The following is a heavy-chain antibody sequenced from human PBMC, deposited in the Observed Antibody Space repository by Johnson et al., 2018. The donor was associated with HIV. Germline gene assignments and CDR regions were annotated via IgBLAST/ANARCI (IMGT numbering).Heavy chain of an antibody. CDR3: ARAYNYPI. CDR1: GFTFDDYG. CDR2: ISWNSGSI. V-gene: IGHV3-9*01. J-gene: IGHJ3*02. Sequence: QLVESGGGLVQPGRSLRLSCVTSGFTFDDYGMHWVRQAAGKGLEWVSGISWNSGSIAYGHSVKGRFTISRDNAKNSLYVQMNSLRAEDTAWYYCARAYNYPIWGQGTMLTVSS. D-gene: IGHD1-1*01.